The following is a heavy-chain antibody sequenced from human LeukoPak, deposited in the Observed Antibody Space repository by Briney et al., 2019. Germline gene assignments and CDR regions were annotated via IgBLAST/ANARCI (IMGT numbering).Heavy chain of an antibody. CDR1: GFTFSSYD. D-gene: IGHD3-10*02. V-gene: IGHV3-13*01. J-gene: IGHJ6*02. Sequence: GGSLRLSCAASGFTFSSYDMHWVRQATGKGLEWVSAIGTAGDTYYPGSVKGRFTISRENAKTSLYLQMNSLRAGDTAVYYCACSGRGEYGMDVRGQGTTVTVSS. CDR2: IGTAGDT. CDR3: ACSGRGEYGMDV.